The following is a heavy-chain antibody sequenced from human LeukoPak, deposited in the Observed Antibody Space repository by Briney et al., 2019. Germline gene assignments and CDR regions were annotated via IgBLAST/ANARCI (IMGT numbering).Heavy chain of an antibody. CDR1: GFTFSSYW. J-gene: IGHJ4*02. Sequence: PGGSQRLSCAASGFTFSSYWMSWVRQAPGKGLEWVADIKQDGREKNYVDSVKGRFTISRDNAKNSLYLQMNSLRAEDTAVYYCARAIGIWSGYSYWGQGTLVTVSS. CDR2: IKQDGREK. D-gene: IGHD3-3*01. V-gene: IGHV3-7*01. CDR3: ARAIGIWSGYSY.